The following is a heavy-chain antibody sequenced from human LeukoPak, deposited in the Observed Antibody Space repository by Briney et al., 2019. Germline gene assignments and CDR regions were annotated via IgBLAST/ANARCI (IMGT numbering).Heavy chain of an antibody. V-gene: IGHV1-2*02. CDR3: ARLNARGYSTDWYGMVDS. D-gene: IGHD6-19*01. CDR1: GYAFTGYY. Sequence: ASVKVPCKASGYAFTGYYIHWVRQAPGQGLEWMGWINPKSGGTNYAQKFQGRVTMTSHTSISTAYMELSSLGSDDTAVYYCARLNARGYSTDWYGMVDSWGQGTLATVSS. J-gene: IGHJ4*02. CDR2: INPKSGGT.